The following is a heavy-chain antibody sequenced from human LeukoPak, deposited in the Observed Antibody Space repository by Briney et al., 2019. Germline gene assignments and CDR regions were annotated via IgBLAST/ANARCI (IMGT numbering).Heavy chain of an antibody. CDR2: ISHRGST. CDR1: SGSFSGCH. D-gene: IGHD3-10*01. CDR3: ARGLPIISMLRGVKPSVMFDS. J-gene: IGHJ5*01. V-gene: IGHV4-34*01. Sequence: PSETLSLTCAVFSGSFSGCHWTWIRQPPGKGLEWIGEISHRGSTNYNPSLKSRVTISIDTSKNQFALRLSSVTAADTAVYYCARGLPIISMLRGVKPSVMFDSWGQGTLVTVSS.